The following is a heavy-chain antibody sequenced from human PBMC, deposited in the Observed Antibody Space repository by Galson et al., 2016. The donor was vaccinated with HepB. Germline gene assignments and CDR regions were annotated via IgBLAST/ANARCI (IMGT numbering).Heavy chain of an antibody. D-gene: IGHD3-9*01. CDR2: IGGSGGDT. V-gene: IGHV3-23*01. CDR3: AKVHRHFDWLFDLDY. CDR1: GFTFASYV. Sequence: SLRLSCAASGFTFASYVMAWVRQAPGKGLDWAAAIGGSGGDTHYAESVKGRFTISRDNSMNTVYLEMNSLRGEDTAVYYWAKVHRHFDWLFDLDYWGQGILVTVSS. J-gene: IGHJ4*02.